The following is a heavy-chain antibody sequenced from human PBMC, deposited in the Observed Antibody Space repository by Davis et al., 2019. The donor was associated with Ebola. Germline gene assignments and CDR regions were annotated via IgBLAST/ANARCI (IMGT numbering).Heavy chain of an antibody. J-gene: IGHJ4*02. CDR3: AGAAALTY. V-gene: IGHV3-21*01. CDR1: GFTFSTYS. D-gene: IGHD6-13*01. Sequence: GESLKISCAASGFTFSTYSMSWVRQAPGKGLEWVSSISSDSDYIYNADSAKGRFTISRDNSKNTLYLQMNSLRAEDTAVYYCAGAAALTYWGQGTLVTVSS. CDR2: ISSDSDYI.